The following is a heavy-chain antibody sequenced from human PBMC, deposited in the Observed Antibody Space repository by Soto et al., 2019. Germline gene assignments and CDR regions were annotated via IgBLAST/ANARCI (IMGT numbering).Heavy chain of an antibody. CDR2: IKSKTDGGTT. CDR1: GFTFSNAW. V-gene: IGHV3-15*07. J-gene: IGHJ4*02. D-gene: IGHD3-22*01. Sequence: PGGSLRLSCAASGFTFSNAWMNWVRQAPGKGLEWVGRIKSKTDGGTTDYAAPVKGRFTISRDDSKNTLYLQMNSLKTEDTAVYYCTTDYYYDSSGYFSYVYWGQGTLVTVSS. CDR3: TTDYYYDSSGYFSYVY.